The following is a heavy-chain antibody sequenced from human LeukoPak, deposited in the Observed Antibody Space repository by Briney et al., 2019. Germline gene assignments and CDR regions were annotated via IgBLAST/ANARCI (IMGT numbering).Heavy chain of an antibody. CDR2: INSDGSST. CDR1: GFTFSSYW. V-gene: IGHV3-74*01. CDR3: ARIGIAVAAHAVYFDY. J-gene: IGHJ4*02. Sequence: PGGSLRLSCAASGFTFSSYWMHWVRQAPGKGLVWVSRINSDGSSTSYADSVKGRFTISRDDSKNTVYLQMNGLRVEDTAVYYCARIGIAVAAHAVYFDYWGQGTLVTVSS. D-gene: IGHD6-19*01.